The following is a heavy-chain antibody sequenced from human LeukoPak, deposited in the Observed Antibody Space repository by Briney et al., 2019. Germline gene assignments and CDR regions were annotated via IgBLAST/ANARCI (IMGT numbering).Heavy chain of an antibody. CDR2: ISWNSGSI. CDR1: GCTFDDYA. Sequence: GGSLRLSCAASGCTFDDYAMHWVRQAPGKGLEWVSGISWNSGSIGYADSVKGRFTISRGNATNSLYLQMNSLRAEDTALYYCAKVGATGYYFDYWGQGTLVTVSS. V-gene: IGHV3-9*01. CDR3: AKVGATGYYFDY. J-gene: IGHJ4*02. D-gene: IGHD1-26*01.